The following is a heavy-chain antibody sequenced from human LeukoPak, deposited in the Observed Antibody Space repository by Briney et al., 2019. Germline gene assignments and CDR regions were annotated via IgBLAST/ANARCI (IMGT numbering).Heavy chain of an antibody. CDR2: IYSSGST. CDR3: ARDSSSWLGVDY. D-gene: IGHD6-13*01. V-gene: IGHV4-4*07. Sequence: SETLSLTCTVSGGSISGYYWSWIRQPAGKGLEWIGRIYSSGSTNYNPSLKSRITMSVDTSKNQFSLKLSSVIAADTALYYCARDSSSWLGVDYWGQGTLVTVSS. J-gene: IGHJ4*02. CDR1: GGSISGYY.